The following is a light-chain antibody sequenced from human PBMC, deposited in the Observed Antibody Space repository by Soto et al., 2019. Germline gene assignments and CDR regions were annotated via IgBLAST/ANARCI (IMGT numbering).Light chain of an antibody. CDR3: QSHDSSLNGWV. CDR1: SSNIGAGYD. CDR2: GNS. V-gene: IGLV1-40*01. Sequence: QSVLTQPPSVSGAPGQRVTISCTGSSSNIGAGYDVHWYRQLPGTAPKLLIYGNSNRPSGVPDRFSGSKSGTSASLAITGLQAEDEADYYCQSHDSSLNGWVFGGGTKLTVL. J-gene: IGLJ3*02.